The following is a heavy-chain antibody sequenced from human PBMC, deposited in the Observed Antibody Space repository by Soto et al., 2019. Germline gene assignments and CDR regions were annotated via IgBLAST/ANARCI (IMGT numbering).Heavy chain of an antibody. Sequence: LETLSLTCSVSGGIIYSSDCYWGWIRQPPGKGLEWIGSLYCDGSTYYNPSLKSRVTFSVDTSNNQFPLKLNSVTAADTAAYYCATRVEVVAKNYFDYWSQGALVTVS. CDR2: LYCDGST. CDR3: ATRVEVVAKNYFDY. D-gene: IGHD2-15*01. V-gene: IGHV4-39*01. CDR1: GGIIYSSDCY. J-gene: IGHJ4*02.